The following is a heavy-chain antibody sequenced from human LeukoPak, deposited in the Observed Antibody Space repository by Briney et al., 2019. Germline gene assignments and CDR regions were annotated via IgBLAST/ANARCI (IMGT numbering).Heavy chain of an antibody. CDR2: IYHSGST. D-gene: IGHD3-3*01. V-gene: IGHV4-38-2*02. CDR1: GYSISSGYY. J-gene: IGHJ5*02. Sequence: SETLSLTCTVSGYSISSGYYWGWIRQPPGKGLEWIGSIYHSGSTYYNPSLKSRVTISVDTSKNQFSLKLSSVTAADTAVYYCARVCSKDFWSGYFPRFDPWGQGTLVTVSS. CDR3: ARVCSKDFWSGYFPRFDP.